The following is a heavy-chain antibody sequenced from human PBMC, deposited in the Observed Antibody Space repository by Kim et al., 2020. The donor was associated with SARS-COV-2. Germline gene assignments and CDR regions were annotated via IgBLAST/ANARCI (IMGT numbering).Heavy chain of an antibody. Sequence: SVQGRFTISRDNSKNTLYLQMNSLRAEDTAVYYCAKHSGVTMVRGVIDYWGQGTLVTVSS. CDR3: AKHSGVTMVRGVIDY. D-gene: IGHD3-10*01. J-gene: IGHJ4*02. V-gene: IGHV3-23*01.